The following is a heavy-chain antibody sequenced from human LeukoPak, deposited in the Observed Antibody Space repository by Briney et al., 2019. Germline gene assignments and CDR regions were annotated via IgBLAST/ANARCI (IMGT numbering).Heavy chain of an antibody. V-gene: IGHV1-69*04. CDR2: IIPILGIA. CDR3: AREGTVGATGAYYYGMDV. CDR1: GGTFSSYA. J-gene: IGHJ6*02. D-gene: IGHD1-26*01. Sequence: SVKVSCKASGGTFSSYAISWVRQAPGQGLEWMGRIIPILGIANYAQKFQGRVTITADKSTSTAYMELSSLRSEDTAVYYCAREGTVGATGAYYYGMDVWGQGTTVTVSS.